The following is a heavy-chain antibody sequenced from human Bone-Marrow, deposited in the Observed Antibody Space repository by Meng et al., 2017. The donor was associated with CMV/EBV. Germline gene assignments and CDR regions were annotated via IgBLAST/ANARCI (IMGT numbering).Heavy chain of an antibody. V-gene: IGHV3-23*01. CDR1: GLTFGSLS. D-gene: IGHD1-26*01. J-gene: IGHJ3*02. CDR2: ISRDSDTV. CDR3: ARAPTELRGAFDI. Sequence: GGSLRLSCVPTGLTFGSLSMSWVRQSAGKGLEWVSSISRDSDTVFYADSVKGRFTISRDNSKNTLYLQMNSLRAEDTAVYYCARAPTELRGAFDIWGQGTMVTVSS.